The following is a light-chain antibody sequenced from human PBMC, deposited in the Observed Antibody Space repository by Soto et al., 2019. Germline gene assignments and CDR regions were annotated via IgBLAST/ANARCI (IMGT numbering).Light chain of an antibody. Sequence: SYELTQPPSVSVAPGQTARFTCGGNNIGSKSVHWYQQKPGQAPVLVVYDDSDRPSGIPERFSGYNSGNTVTLTISRVEAGDEADYYCQVWDGSSEHVVFGGGTKLTV. J-gene: IGLJ2*01. CDR3: QVWDGSSEHVV. V-gene: IGLV3-21*02. CDR1: NIGSKS. CDR2: DDS.